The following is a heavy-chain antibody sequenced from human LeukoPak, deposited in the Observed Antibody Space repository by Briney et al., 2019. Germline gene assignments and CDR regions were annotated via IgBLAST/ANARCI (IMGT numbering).Heavy chain of an antibody. CDR3: ATIIYYDSSGLDY. CDR1: RFTLSNYW. CDR2: INSDGSST. J-gene: IGHJ4*02. V-gene: IGHV3-74*01. D-gene: IGHD3-22*01. Sequence: GGSLRLSCAASRFTLSNYWMHWVRQAPGKGLVWVSRINSDGSSTSYADSVKGRFTIYRDNAKNTLYLQMNSLGGEDTAVYYCATIIYYDSSGLDYWGQGTLVTVSS.